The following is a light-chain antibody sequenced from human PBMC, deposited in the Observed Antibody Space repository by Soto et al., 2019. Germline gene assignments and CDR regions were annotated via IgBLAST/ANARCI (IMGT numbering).Light chain of an antibody. CDR3: QQYGSSPIT. J-gene: IGKJ5*01. CDR2: DAS. CDR1: QSVSSSY. V-gene: IGKV3D-20*01. Sequence: EIVLTQYPGTLSLSPGERATLSCGASQSVSSSYVAWYQHRPGLAPRLLIHDASSRATGIPDRFSGTKSGTDSTLTIRRLEPEDAAVYYCQQYGSSPITFGQGTRLEI.